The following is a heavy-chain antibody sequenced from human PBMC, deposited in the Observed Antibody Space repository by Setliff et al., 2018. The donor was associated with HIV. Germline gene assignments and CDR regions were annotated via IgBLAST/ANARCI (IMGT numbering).Heavy chain of an antibody. CDR1: GGTFSSYA. J-gene: IGHJ4*02. Sequence: SVKVSCKASGGTFSSYAISWVRQAPGQGLDRMGGIIPVFGTTNYAQKFQGRVTITADESTSTAYMELSSLRSEDTAVYYCARGGVYYYDSSGWSMDYWGQGTLVTVSS. D-gene: IGHD3-22*01. CDR3: ARGGVYYYDSSGWSMDY. CDR2: IIPVFGTT. V-gene: IGHV1-69*13.